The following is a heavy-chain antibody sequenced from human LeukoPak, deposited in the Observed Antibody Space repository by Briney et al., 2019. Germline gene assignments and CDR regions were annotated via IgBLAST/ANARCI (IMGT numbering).Heavy chain of an antibody. CDR2: VHYSGST. J-gene: IGHJ5*02. Sequence: SETLSLTCTVSGGSISSYYWSWIRQPPGKGLEWIASVHYSGSTYYNPSLKSRVTISVDTSKNQFSLKLSSVTAADTAVYYCARGQMRLRWFDPWGQGTLVTVSS. CDR3: ARGQMRLRWFDP. CDR1: GGSISSYY. V-gene: IGHV4-59*05. D-gene: IGHD3-10*01.